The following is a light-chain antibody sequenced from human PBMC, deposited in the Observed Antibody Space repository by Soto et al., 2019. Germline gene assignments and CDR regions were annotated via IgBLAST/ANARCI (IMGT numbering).Light chain of an antibody. V-gene: IGKV1-8*01. J-gene: IGKJ4*01. CDR1: QGISSY. Sequence: AIRMTQSPSSLSASTGDRVTITCRARQGISSYLAWYQQKPGKAPKLLIYAASTLQSGVPSRFSGSGSGTDFTLTISSLQSEDFATYYFQQYYSYPFTVGGGTKVEIK. CDR3: QQYYSYPFT. CDR2: AAS.